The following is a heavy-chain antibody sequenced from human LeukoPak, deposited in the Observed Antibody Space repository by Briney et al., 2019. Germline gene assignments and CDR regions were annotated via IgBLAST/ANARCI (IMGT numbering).Heavy chain of an antibody. V-gene: IGHV1-58*02. D-gene: IGHD1-26*01. CDR3: AAEGVRDLEVGPKLDY. CDR2: IVVGSGNT. CDR1: GFTFTSSA. J-gene: IGHJ4*01. Sequence: SVKVSCTASGFTFTSSAMQWVRQARGQRLEWIGWIVVGSGNTNYAQKFQERVTITRDMSTSTAYMELSSLRSEDTAVYYCAAEGVRDLEVGPKLDYWGHGTLVTVSS.